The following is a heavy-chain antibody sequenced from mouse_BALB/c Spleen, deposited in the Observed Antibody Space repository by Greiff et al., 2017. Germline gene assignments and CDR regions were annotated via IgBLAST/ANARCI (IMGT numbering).Heavy chain of an antibody. CDR2: ISSGGST. CDR3: ARGLDRYDGDFAY. J-gene: IGHJ3*01. Sequence: EVKLMESGGGLVKPGGSLKLSCAASGFTFSSYAMSWVRQTPEKRLEWVASISSGGSTYYPDSVKGRFTISRDNARNILYLQMSSLRSEDTAMYYCARGLDRYDGDFAYWGQGTLVTVSA. D-gene: IGHD2-14*01. CDR1: GFTFSSYA. V-gene: IGHV5-6-5*01.